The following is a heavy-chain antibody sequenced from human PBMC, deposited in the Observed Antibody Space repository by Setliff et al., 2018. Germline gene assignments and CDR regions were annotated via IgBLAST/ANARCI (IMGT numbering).Heavy chain of an antibody. D-gene: IGHD6-13*01. CDR1: GFTFSRYA. Sequence: GGSLRLSCAASGFTFSRYAMNWVRQTPGKGLEWVSYISASSANIQYADSVRGRFTVSRDNARNSLYLQMNSLRGDDAAVYYCARDPSYASSLYYYLEVWGKGTTVTLSS. CDR2: ISASSANI. V-gene: IGHV3-48*01. CDR3: ARDPSYASSLYYYLEV. J-gene: IGHJ6*03.